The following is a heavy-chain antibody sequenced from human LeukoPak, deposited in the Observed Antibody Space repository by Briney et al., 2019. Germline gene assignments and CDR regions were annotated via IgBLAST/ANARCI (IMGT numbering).Heavy chain of an antibody. J-gene: IGHJ6*02. V-gene: IGHV1-2*02. CDR1: GYIFTGYY. CDR2: INPTSGVT. Sequence: ASVKVSFKTSGYIFTGYYLHWVRQAPGQGLEWMGCINPTSGVTNYAQNFQGRVTVTRDTSISTAYMELSSLRSDDTAVYYCALPFNYYYTMDVWGQGTTVTVSS. CDR3: ALPFNYYYTMDV.